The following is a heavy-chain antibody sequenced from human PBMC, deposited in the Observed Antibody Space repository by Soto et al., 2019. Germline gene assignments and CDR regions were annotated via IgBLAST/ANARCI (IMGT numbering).Heavy chain of an antibody. D-gene: IGHD6-6*01. CDR2: ISGSGDST. CDR1: GFTFISYA. Sequence: PGGSLRLSCAASGFTFISYAMTWVRQAPGKGLEWVSTISGSGDSTYYADSVKGRFTISSDNSKNTLYLQMNSLRAEDTAVYYCAKDRWSYSTSGDYSDYWGQGILVTVYS. V-gene: IGHV3-23*01. J-gene: IGHJ4*02. CDR3: AKDRWSYSTSGDYSDY.